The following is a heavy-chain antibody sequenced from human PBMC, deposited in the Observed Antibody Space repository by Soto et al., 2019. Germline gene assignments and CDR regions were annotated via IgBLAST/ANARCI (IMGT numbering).Heavy chain of an antibody. D-gene: IGHD1-7*01. V-gene: IGHV5-51*01. CDR1: GYSFTSYW. CDR3: ARPRYNWNYPDAFDI. J-gene: IGHJ3*02. CDR2: IYPGDSDT. Sequence: GESLKISCKGSGYSFTSYWIGWVRQMPGKGLEWMGIIYPGDSDTRYSPSFQGQVTISAAKSISTAYLQWSSLKASDTAMYYCARPRYNWNYPDAFDIWGQGTMVTVSS.